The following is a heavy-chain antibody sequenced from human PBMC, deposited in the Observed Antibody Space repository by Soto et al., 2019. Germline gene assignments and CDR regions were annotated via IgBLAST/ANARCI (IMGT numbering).Heavy chain of an antibody. V-gene: IGHV4-4*02. CDR1: GGSIGSNNW. Sequence: QVQLQESGPGLVKPSGTLSLTCAVSGGSIGSNNWWSWVRQPPGKGLEWIGEIFHSGSTYYNPSPKTRVTISVDKSKNQFSLKLSSVTAADTAVYYCARVYTGSYSDSWGQGTLVTVSS. CDR3: ARVYTGSYSDS. D-gene: IGHD1-26*01. J-gene: IGHJ4*02. CDR2: IFHSGST.